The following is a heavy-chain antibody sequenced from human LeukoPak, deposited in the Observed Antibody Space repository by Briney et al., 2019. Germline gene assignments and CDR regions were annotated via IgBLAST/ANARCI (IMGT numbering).Heavy chain of an antibody. D-gene: IGHD6-13*01. J-gene: IGHJ3*02. CDR3: ARDTTSSSGSTYSHALDM. Sequence: PGGSLRLSCVSSGFTFSNDWMTWVRQAPGKGLEWVANIKRDGGQIHYADSVKGRFTISRDNSRNSLFLQMNSLRAEDTALYYCARDTTSSSGSTYSHALDMGRKGKMHSVSS. CDR1: GFTFSNDW. CDR2: IKRDGGQI. V-gene: IGHV3-7*01.